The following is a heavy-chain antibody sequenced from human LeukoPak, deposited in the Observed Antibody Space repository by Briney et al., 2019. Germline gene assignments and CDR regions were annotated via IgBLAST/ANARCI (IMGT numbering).Heavy chain of an antibody. CDR2: IDYSGIT. D-gene: IGHD3-3*01. Sequence: SQTLSLTCTVSGGSVSSGDYYWSWNRQPPGKGLEWLRYIDYSGITYYNPFLKSRVVISVDTSMNQLSLKVGSVTAADTAVYYCARAYDFRSGYYTFDYWGQGTLVTVS. V-gene: IGHV4-30-4*08. J-gene: IGHJ4*02. CDR1: GGSVSSGDYY. CDR3: ARAYDFRSGYYTFDY.